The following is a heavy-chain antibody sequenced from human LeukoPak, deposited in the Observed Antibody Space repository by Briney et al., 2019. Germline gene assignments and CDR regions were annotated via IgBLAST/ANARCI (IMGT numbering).Heavy chain of an antibody. CDR3: ARAYSSSWYYFDY. D-gene: IGHD6-13*01. CDR1: GGSISSSSYC. Sequence: SETLSLTCTVSGGSISSSSYCWGWIRQPPGKGLEWIGGIYYSGSTYYNPSLKSRVTISVDTSKNQFSLKLSSVTAADTAVYYCARAYSSSWYYFDYWGQGTLVTVSS. V-gene: IGHV4-39*01. CDR2: IYYSGST. J-gene: IGHJ4*02.